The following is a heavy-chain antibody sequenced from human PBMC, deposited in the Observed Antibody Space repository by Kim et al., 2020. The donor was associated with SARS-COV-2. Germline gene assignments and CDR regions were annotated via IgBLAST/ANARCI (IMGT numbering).Heavy chain of an antibody. J-gene: IGHJ4*02. V-gene: IGHV5-51*01. D-gene: IGHD6-13*01. CDR2: IYPGDSDT. CDR1: GYSFTSYW. CDR3: ARHNPPREVIAEGGDFDY. Sequence: GESLKISCKGSGYSFTSYWIGWVRQMPGKGLEWMGIIYPGDSDTRYSPSFQGQVTISADKSISTAYLQWSSLKASDTAMYYCARHNPPREVIAEGGDFDYWGQGTLVTVSS.